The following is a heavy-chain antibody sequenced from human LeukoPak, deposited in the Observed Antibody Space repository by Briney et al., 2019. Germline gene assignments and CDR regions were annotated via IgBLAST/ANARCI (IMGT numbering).Heavy chain of an antibody. V-gene: IGHV3-21*01. CDR1: GFTFSNYI. D-gene: IGHD5-18*01. Sequence: PGGSLRLSCAASGFTFSNYIMNWVRQAPGKGLEWVSSISSSRSYIYYADSVKGRFTISRDNAKNSLYLQMNSLRAEDTAVYYCAKETQAWIQLWSFDYWGQGTLVTVSS. CDR2: ISSSRSYI. J-gene: IGHJ4*02. CDR3: AKETQAWIQLWSFDY.